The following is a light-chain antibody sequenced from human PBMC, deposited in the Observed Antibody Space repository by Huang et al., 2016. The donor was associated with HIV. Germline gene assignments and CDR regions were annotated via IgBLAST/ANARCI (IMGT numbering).Light chain of an antibody. CDR1: QGVSSN. Sequence: ERVLTQSPLTLSASPGESFILSCRASQGVSSNLACYQHKPGQAPRLLIHGASPRASDIPARFSGSGSDIEFTLTISSLQSEDSAVYYCQQYNNWPRTFGQGTKLEIK. J-gene: IGKJ2*01. V-gene: IGKV3-15*01. CDR3: QQYNNWPRT. CDR2: GAS.